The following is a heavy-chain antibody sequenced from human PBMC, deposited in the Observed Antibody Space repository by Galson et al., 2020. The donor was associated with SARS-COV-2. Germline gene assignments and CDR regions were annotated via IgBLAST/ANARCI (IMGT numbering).Heavy chain of an antibody. Sequence: PETLSLTCTVSGGSISSYYWSWIRQPPGKGLEWIGYIYYSGSTNYNPSLKSRVTISVDTSKNQFSLKLSSVTAADTAVYYCARAYYYYMDVWGKGTTVTVSS. J-gene: IGHJ6*03. CDR1: GGSISSYY. V-gene: IGHV4-59*01. CDR2: IYYSGST. CDR3: ARAYYYYMDV.